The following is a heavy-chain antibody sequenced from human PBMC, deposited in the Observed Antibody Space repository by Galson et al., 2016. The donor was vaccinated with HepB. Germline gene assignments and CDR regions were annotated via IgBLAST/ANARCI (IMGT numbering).Heavy chain of an antibody. V-gene: IGHV3-21*01. CDR2: ISSSSSSI. CDR3: ARDPGYITAAPFFDY. Sequence: SLRLSCAASGFTFSSYSMNWVRQAPGKGLEWVSSISSSSSSIYYADSLKGRFTISRDNAKNSLYVQMNSLRVEDTALYYCARDPGYITAAPFFDYWGQGTLVTVSS. D-gene: IGHD5-24*01. CDR1: GFTFSSYS. J-gene: IGHJ4*02.